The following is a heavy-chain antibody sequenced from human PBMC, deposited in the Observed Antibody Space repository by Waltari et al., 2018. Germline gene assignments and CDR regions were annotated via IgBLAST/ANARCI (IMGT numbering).Heavy chain of an antibody. CDR2: ITRQATT. J-gene: IGHJ4*02. CDR1: GFSIGTSA. D-gene: IGHD6-19*01. Sequence: LESGGGLAQPGGSLRLSCAASGFSIGTSAMSWVRQAPGKGREWGSSITRQATTYYAGSVRGRFVISRDDSDNKVHLQMNGLNADDTATYYCAKDHPSDGWPAFDSWGQGTQVIVSS. CDR3: AKDHPSDGWPAFDS. V-gene: IGHV3-23*01.